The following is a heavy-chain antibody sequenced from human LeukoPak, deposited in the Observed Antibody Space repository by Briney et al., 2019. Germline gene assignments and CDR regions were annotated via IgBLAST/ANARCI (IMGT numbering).Heavy chain of an antibody. V-gene: IGHV4-61*02. CDR1: GGSISSGSYS. CDR3: ASGYSYGSYCFDY. Sequence: SETLSLTCTVSGGSISSGSYSWSWIRQPAGKGLEWIGRIYTSGSTNYNPSLKSRVTISVDTSKNQFSLKLSSVTAADTAVYYCASGYSYGSYCFDYWGQGTLVTVSS. J-gene: IGHJ4*02. CDR2: IYTSGST. D-gene: IGHD5-18*01.